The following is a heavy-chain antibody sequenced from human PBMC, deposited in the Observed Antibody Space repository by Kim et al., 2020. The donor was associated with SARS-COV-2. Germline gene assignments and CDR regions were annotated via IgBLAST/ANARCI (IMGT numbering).Heavy chain of an antibody. CDR3: ARQAGIAVAGTFVCGWFDP. J-gene: IGHJ5*02. D-gene: IGHD6-19*01. CDR1: GGSISSSSYY. Sequence: SETLSRTCTVSGGSISSSSYYWGWIRQPPGKGLEWIGSIYYSGSTYYNPSLKSRVTISVDTSKNQFSLKLSSVTAADTAVYYCARQAGIAVAGTFVCGWFDPWGQGTLVTVSS. V-gene: IGHV4-39*01. CDR2: IYYSGST.